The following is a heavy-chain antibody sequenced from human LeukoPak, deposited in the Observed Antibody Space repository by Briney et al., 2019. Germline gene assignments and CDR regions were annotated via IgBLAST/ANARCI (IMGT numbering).Heavy chain of an antibody. Sequence: ASVKLSCKASGYTFTGYYMHWVQQAPGQGLEWMGWINPNSGGTNYAQKFQGRVTMTRDTSISTAYMELSRLRSDDTAVYYCARDPIAARPPYLIDYWGQGTLVTVSS. CDR3: ARDPIAARPPYLIDY. CDR2: INPNSGGT. D-gene: IGHD6-6*01. V-gene: IGHV1-2*02. J-gene: IGHJ4*02. CDR1: GYTFTGYY.